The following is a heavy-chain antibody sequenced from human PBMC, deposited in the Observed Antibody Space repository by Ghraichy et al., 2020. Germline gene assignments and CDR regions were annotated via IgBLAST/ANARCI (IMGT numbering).Heavy chain of an antibody. CDR1: DSSDGNQL. CDR3: ARDYHDFWSGYGDDYYYYMDV. D-gene: IGHD3-3*01. V-gene: IGHV4-59*02. CDR2: IYYSGST. J-gene: IGHJ6*03. Sequence: SETLSLTCVGPDSSDGNQLKSCNEFAPRMRLYASGYIYYSGSTNYNPSLQSRVTMSLDTSKNQFSLRLSSVTAADTAVYYCARDYHDFWSGYGDDYYYYMDVWGNGT.